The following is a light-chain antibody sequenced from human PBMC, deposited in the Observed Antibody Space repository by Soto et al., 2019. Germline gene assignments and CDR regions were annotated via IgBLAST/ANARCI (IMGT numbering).Light chain of an antibody. CDR3: QQFETLVT. CDR1: QRVRTY. J-gene: IGKJ1*01. Sequence: DIQMTQSPATLSASVGDRVTINCRASQRVRTYLAWYKQKPGRAPKLLIYQVSSLESGVPSRFSGSGSGTEFTLTISSLKPDDFATYYCQQFETLVTFGQGTKVEIK. CDR2: QVS. V-gene: IGKV1-5*03.